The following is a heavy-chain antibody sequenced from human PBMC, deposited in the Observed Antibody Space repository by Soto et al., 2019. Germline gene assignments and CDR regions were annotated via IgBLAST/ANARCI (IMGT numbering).Heavy chain of an antibody. Sequence: GGSLRLSCAASGFTLSSYGMHWVRQAPGKGLEWVAVISYDGSNKYYADSVKGRFTISRDNSKNTLYLQMNSLRAEDTAVYYCAKDRPSGSRPYYYGMDVWGQGTTVTVSS. CDR2: ISYDGSNK. J-gene: IGHJ6*02. D-gene: IGHD1-26*01. CDR3: AKDRPSGSRPYYYGMDV. V-gene: IGHV3-30*18. CDR1: GFTLSSYG.